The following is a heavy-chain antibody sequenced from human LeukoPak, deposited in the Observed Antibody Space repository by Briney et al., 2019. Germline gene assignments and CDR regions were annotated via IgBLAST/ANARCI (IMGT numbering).Heavy chain of an antibody. J-gene: IGHJ4*02. CDR1: GFNFSSYT. CDR3: ARDRTGSGSYYFDY. CDR2: VTRGSSYI. V-gene: IGHV3-21*01. D-gene: IGHD1-26*01. Sequence: GGSLRLSCAASGFNFSSYTMNWVRQAPGKGLEWVSSVTRGSSYISYADSVKGRFTISRDNPKKSLHLQMNSLKTEDTAVYYCARDRTGSGSYYFDYWGQGTPVTVSS.